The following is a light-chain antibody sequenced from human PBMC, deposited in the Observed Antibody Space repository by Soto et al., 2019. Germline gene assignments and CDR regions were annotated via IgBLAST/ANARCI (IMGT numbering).Light chain of an antibody. CDR3: QQRRNWPPD. J-gene: IGKJ3*01. Sequence: DIQMTQSPSSLSASVGDRVTITCRASQSISTYLHWYQQKPGKAPNLLIYAASTLQSGVPSRFSGSGSGTDFTLAISSLEPEDFAVYYCQQRRNWPPDFGPGTKVDIK. CDR1: QSISTY. V-gene: IGKV1-39*01. CDR2: AAS.